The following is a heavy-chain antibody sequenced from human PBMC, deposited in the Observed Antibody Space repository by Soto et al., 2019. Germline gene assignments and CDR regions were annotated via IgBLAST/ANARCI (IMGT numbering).Heavy chain of an antibody. V-gene: IGHV3-21*06. CDR1: GFTFSGYS. Sequence: PGGSLRLSCVGSGFTFSGYSMAWVRQAPGRGLEWVASFSSRSTNIDYADSVKGRFTISRDNAKNLVSLQMSSLRGEDTALYYCAKFTEPGYSSIWYYFEYWGQGTPVTVSS. J-gene: IGHJ4*02. D-gene: IGHD6-19*01. CDR3: AKFTEPGYSSIWYYFEY. CDR2: FSSRSTNI.